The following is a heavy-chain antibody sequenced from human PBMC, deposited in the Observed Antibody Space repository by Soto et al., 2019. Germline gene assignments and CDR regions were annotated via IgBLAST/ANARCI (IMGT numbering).Heavy chain of an antibody. Sequence: EVQLVESGGGVLRPGGSLRLSCAASGFTFDDYGMSWARQAPGKGLEWVAGVNWNGGSTGYADSVKGRFTISRDNAKNSLYLQMNSLRAEDTAFYYCVRGASLNFDYWGQGTLVTVSS. CDR1: GFTFDDYG. J-gene: IGHJ4*02. CDR3: VRGASLNFDY. D-gene: IGHD1-26*01. V-gene: IGHV3-20*04. CDR2: VNWNGGST.